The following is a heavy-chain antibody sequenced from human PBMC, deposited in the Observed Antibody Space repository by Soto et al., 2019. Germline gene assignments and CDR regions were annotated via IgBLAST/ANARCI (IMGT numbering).Heavy chain of an antibody. Sequence: SVKLSCKAPRYTFTSYAICWVRQAPEQGLEWMGWISAYNGNTNYAQKLQGRVTMTTDTSTSTAYMELRSLRSDDTAVYYCAGGYSYGYVMGGDAFDIWGQGTMVTVSS. CDR1: RYTFTSYA. D-gene: IGHD5-18*01. V-gene: IGHV1-18*01. J-gene: IGHJ3*02. CDR2: ISAYNGNT. CDR3: AGGYSYGYVMGGDAFDI.